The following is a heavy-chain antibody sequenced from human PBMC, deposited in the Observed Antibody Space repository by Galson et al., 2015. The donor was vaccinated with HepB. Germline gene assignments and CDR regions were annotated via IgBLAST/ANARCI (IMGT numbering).Heavy chain of an antibody. Sequence: QSGAEVKKPGESLKISCKGSGYSFTSYWIGWVRQMPGKGLEWMGIIYPGDSDTRYSPSFQGQVTISADKSISTAYLQWSSLKASDTAMYYCARQATMVRGGHNWFDPWGQGTLVTVSS. D-gene: IGHD3-10*01. CDR1: GYSFTSYW. CDR3: ARQATMVRGGHNWFDP. CDR2: IYPGDSDT. V-gene: IGHV5-51*01. J-gene: IGHJ5*02.